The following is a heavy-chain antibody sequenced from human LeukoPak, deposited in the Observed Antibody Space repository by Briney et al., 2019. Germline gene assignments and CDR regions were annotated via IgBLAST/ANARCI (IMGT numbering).Heavy chain of an antibody. Sequence: PSETLSLTCTVSGGSISNYYWSWIRQPPGRGLEWIGYVIDSDFNEANGDITNYNPSLETRVTTSRDTPKNQFSLKLSSMTAADTAIYYCVRASADSGGAFDVWGHGTVVTVSS. D-gene: IGHD2-15*01. CDR2: VIDSDFNEANGDIT. J-gene: IGHJ3*01. CDR3: VRASADSGGAFDV. V-gene: IGHV4-59*01. CDR1: GGSISNYY.